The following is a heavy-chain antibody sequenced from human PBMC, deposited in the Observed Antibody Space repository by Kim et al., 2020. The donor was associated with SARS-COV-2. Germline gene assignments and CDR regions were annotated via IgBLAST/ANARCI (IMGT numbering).Heavy chain of an antibody. J-gene: IGHJ6*02. Sequence: GESLKISCKGSGYSFTSYWIGWVRQMPGKGLEWMGIIYPGDSDTRYSPSFQGQVTISADKSISTAYLQWSSLKASDTAMYYCARRAVTPEGYYYGMDVWGQGTTVTVSS. D-gene: IGHD6-19*01. CDR2: IYPGDSDT. CDR1: GYSFTSYW. CDR3: ARRAVTPEGYYYGMDV. V-gene: IGHV5-51*01.